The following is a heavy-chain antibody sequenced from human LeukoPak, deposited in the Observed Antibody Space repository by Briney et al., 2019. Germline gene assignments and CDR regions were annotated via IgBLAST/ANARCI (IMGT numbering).Heavy chain of an antibody. CDR3: ARGFGMTTVTGFDY. D-gene: IGHD4-17*01. V-gene: IGHV4-34*01. CDR2: INHSGST. CDR1: GGSISSYY. J-gene: IGHJ4*02. Sequence: SSETLSLTCTVSGGSISSYYWSWIRQPPGKGLEWIGEINHSGSTNYNPSLKSRVTISVDTSKNQFSLKLSSVTAADTAVYYCARGFGMTTVTGFDYWGQGTLVTVSS.